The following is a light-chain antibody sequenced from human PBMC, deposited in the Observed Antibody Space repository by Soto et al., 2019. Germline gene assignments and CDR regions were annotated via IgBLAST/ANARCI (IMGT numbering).Light chain of an antibody. CDR1: QSVASNY. Sequence: EIVLTQSPGTLSLSLGDRATLSCWASQSVASNYLAWYQQRPGQAPRLLIYGASTRATGVPDRFSGSGSGTDFPLTISRLEPEDFAVYFCQQYAASPLTFGGGTKVEI. J-gene: IGKJ4*01. CDR3: QQYAASPLT. CDR2: GAS. V-gene: IGKV3-20*01.